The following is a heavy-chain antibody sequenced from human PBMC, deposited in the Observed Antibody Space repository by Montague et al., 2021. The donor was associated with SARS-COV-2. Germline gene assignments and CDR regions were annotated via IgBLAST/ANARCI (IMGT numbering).Heavy chain of an antibody. Sequence: SLRLSCAASGFTFSSYWMSWVRQTPGKGLEWVANIKPDGGEKHYVDSVKGRFTIFRDNAKNSLNLQMDSLRAEDTALYYCARDSRIVGATGGMDVWGQGTTFIVSS. J-gene: IGHJ6*02. D-gene: IGHD1-26*01. CDR3: ARDSRIVGATGGMDV. CDR2: IKPDGGEK. V-gene: IGHV3-7*03. CDR1: GFTFSSYW.